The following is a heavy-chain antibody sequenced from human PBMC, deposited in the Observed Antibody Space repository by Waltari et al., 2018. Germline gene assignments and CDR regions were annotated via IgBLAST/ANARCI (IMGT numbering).Heavy chain of an antibody. D-gene: IGHD2-2*01. Sequence: EVQLVQSGAEVRKPGESLRISCEGPGIRFPSYWVGGVRQMPGQGLEWMGVVNPGDSETRYSPSFRGQVTISADKSIFTAYLQWSSLKASDTAIYYCARRDCISSSCYDGWFDLWGQGTLVTVSS. V-gene: IGHV5-51*01. CDR3: ARRDCISSSCYDGWFDL. CDR1: GIRFPSYW. CDR2: VNPGDSET. J-gene: IGHJ5*02.